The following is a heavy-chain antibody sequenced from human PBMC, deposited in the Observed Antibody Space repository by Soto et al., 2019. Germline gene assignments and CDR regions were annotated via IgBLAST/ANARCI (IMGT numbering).Heavy chain of an antibody. D-gene: IGHD1-20*01. Sequence: EVQLLESGGGLVQPGGSLRLSCAASGFTFSSYAMSWVRQAPGKGLEWVSAISGSGGSTYYADSVKGRFTISRDNSKNTLYLQMNSLRAEATAVYYCANDRYNWSFSLWDYWGQGTLVTVSS. J-gene: IGHJ4*02. V-gene: IGHV3-23*01. CDR1: GFTFSSYA. CDR3: ANDRYNWSFSLWDY. CDR2: ISGSGGST.